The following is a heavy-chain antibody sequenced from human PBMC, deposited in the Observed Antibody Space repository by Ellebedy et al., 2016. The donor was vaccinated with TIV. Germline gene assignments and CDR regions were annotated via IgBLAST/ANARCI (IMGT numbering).Heavy chain of an antibody. CDR2: TKEDGSER. CDR3: ARPWRY. Sequence: GESLKISCAASGFIFSSNGMHWVRQAPGKGLQWVGNTKEDGSERYYADSVKGRFTISRDNAKNSLYLQMNSLRAEDTAVYYCARPWRYWGQGTLVTVSS. CDR1: GFIFSSNG. J-gene: IGHJ4*02. V-gene: IGHV3-7*01.